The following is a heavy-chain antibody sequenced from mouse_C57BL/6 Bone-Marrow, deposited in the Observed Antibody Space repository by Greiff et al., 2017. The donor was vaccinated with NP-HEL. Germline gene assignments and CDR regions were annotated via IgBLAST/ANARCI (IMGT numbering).Heavy chain of an antibody. CDR3: ARSAYYYGSRHFDY. Sequence: VQLQQPGAELVMPGASVKLSCKASGYTFTSYWMHWVKQRPGQGLEWIGEIDPSDSYTNYNQKFKGKSTLTVDKSSSTAYMQLSSLTSEDSAVYYCARSAYYYGSRHFDYWGQGSTLTVSS. CDR2: IDPSDSYT. J-gene: IGHJ2*01. V-gene: IGHV1-69*01. D-gene: IGHD1-1*01. CDR1: GYTFTSYW.